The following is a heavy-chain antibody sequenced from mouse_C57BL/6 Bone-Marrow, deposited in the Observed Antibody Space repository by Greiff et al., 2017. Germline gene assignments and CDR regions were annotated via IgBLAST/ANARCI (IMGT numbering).Heavy chain of an antibody. J-gene: IGHJ1*03. CDR2: IYPGDGDT. CDR1: GYAFSSYW. Sequence: QVHVKQSGAELVKPGASVKISCKASGYAFSSYWMNWVKQRPGKGLEWIGQIYPGDGDTNYNGKFKGKATLTADKSSSTAYMQLSSLTSEDSAVYFCARNRRNLIARVWGTGTTVTVSS. CDR3: ARNRRNLIARV. D-gene: IGHD2-4*01. V-gene: IGHV1-80*01.